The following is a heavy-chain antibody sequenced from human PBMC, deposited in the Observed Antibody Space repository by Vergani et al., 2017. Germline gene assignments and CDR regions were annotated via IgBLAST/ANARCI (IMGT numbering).Heavy chain of an antibody. D-gene: IGHD2-8*01. CDR2: ISGSGGST. J-gene: IGHJ4*02. V-gene: IGHV3-23*01. Sequence: EVQLLESGGGLVQPGGSLRLSCAASGFTFSSYAMSWVRQAPGKGLEWVSAISGSGGSTYYADSVKGRFTISRDNSKNTLYLQMNSLRAEDTAVYYCAKRWTCTNGVCYEGSFDYWGQGTLVTVSS. CDR3: AKRWTCTNGVCYEGSFDY. CDR1: GFTFSSYA.